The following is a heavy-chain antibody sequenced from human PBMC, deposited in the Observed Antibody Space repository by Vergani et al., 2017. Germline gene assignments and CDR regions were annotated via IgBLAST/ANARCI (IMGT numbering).Heavy chain of an antibody. D-gene: IGHD5-12*01. J-gene: IGHJ4*02. V-gene: IGHV4-61*09. CDR1: GESFRSGSHY. CDR2: IHTGGST. CDR3: TRQPQEGASGPPSVPT. Sequence: QVQLQQWGAGVVKPSGTLSLTCAVFGESFRSGSHYWSWIRQPAGKGPEWIGHIHTGGSTDLNPSFKSRVSISVDTSKSQFSLKLNSVTVADTAVYYCTRQPQEGASGPPSVPTWGQGISVIVSS.